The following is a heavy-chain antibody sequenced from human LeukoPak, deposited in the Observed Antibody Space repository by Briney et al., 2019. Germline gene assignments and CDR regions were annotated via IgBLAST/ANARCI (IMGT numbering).Heavy chain of an antibody. V-gene: IGHV4-4*07. CDR3: AIGYDLWGPGRYFDY. D-gene: IGHD3-3*01. Sequence: PSETLSLTCTVSGGSISSYYWSWIRQPPGKGLEWIGRIYTSGSTNYNPSLNSRVTISVDKSKNQFSLKLSSVTAADTAVYYWAIGYDLWGPGRYFDYWGQGTLVTVSS. CDR1: GGSISSYY. J-gene: IGHJ4*02. CDR2: IYTSGST.